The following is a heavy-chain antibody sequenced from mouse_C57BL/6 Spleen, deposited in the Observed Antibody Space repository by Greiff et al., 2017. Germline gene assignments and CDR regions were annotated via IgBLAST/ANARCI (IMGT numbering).Heavy chain of an antibody. V-gene: IGHV5-16*01. CDR1: GFTFSDYY. CDR3: AREEGDAMDY. CDR2: INYDGSST. Sequence: EVKLVESEGGLVQPGSSMKLSCTASGFTFSDYYMAWVRQVPEKGLEWVANINYDGSSTYYLDSLKSRFIISRDNAKNILYLQMSSLKSEDTATYYCAREEGDAMDYWGQGTSVTVSS. J-gene: IGHJ4*01.